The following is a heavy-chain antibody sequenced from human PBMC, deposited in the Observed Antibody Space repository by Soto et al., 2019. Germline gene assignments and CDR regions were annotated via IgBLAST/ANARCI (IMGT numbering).Heavy chain of an antibody. CDR1: GGSISSSSYY. CDR2: IYYSGST. V-gene: IGHV4-39*01. Sequence: SETLSLTCTVSGGSISSSSYYWGWIRQPPGKGLEWIGSIYYSGSTYYNPSLKSRVTISVDTSKNQFSLKLSSVTAADTAVYYCARQVAADPEDKKYSSGWYYYMDVWGKGTTVTVSS. D-gene: IGHD6-19*01. CDR3: ARQVAADPEDKKYSSGWYYYMDV. J-gene: IGHJ6*03.